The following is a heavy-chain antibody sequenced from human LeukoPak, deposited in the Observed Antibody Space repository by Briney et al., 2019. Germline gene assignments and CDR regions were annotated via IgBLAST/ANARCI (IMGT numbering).Heavy chain of an antibody. V-gene: IGHV1-18*01. D-gene: IGHD2-15*01. J-gene: IGHJ4*02. Sequence: ASVKVSCKASGYTFTSYGISWVRQAPGQGLEWMGRISAYNGNTNYAQKLQGRVTMTTDTSTSTAYMELRSLRSDDTAVYYCARDFDGGSCYSCDYWGQGTLVTVSS. CDR2: ISAYNGNT. CDR3: ARDFDGGSCYSCDY. CDR1: GYTFTSYG.